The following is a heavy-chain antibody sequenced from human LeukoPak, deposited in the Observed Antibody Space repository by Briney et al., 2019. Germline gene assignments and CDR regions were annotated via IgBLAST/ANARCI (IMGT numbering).Heavy chain of an antibody. CDR2: IGKSSENI. D-gene: IGHD2-15*01. Sequence: GGSLRLSCAASGFTFSSYSMNWVRQAPGKGLEWVSYIGKSSENIAYADSVKGRCTISRDDAKNSLYLQMNSLRDEDTAVYYCARDHRWNFDFWGQGILVTVSS. V-gene: IGHV3-48*02. J-gene: IGHJ4*02. CDR1: GFTFSSYS. CDR3: ARDHRWNFDF.